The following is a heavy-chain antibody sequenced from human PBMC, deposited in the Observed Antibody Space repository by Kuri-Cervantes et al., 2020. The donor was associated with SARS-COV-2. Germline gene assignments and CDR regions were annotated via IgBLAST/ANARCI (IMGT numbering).Heavy chain of an antibody. J-gene: IGHJ4*02. CDR2: IIPIFGTA. Sequence: SVKVSCKASGYTFTSYDINWVRQATGQGLEWMGGIIPIFGTANYAQKFQGRVTITADESTSTAYMELRSLRSDDTAVYYCARDQGIAPDYVFDYWGQGTLVTVSS. CDR1: GYTFTSYD. CDR3: ARDQGIAPDYVFDY. D-gene: IGHD4-17*01. V-gene: IGHV1-69*13.